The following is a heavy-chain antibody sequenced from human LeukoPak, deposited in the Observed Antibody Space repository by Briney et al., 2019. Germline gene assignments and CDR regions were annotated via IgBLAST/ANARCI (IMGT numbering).Heavy chain of an antibody. V-gene: IGHV4-39*01. D-gene: IGHD6-19*01. CDR3: ARHVNYSSGWYIPEYYFDY. CDR1: GGSISSSSYY. J-gene: IGHJ4*02. Sequence: PSETLSLTCTVSGGSISSSSYYWGWIRQPPGKGLEWIGSIYYSGSTYYNPSLKSRVTISVDTSKNQFSLKLSSVTAADTAVYCCARHVNYSSGWYIPEYYFDYWGQGTLVTVSS. CDR2: IYYSGST.